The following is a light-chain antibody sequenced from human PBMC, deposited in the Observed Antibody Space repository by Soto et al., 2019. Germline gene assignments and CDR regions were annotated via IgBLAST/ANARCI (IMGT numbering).Light chain of an antibody. CDR3: QQRSNWPPGYT. Sequence: EIVLTQSPATLSLSPGERATLSCRASQSVSSYLAWYQQKPGQAPRLLIYDASSRAIGIPARFSGSGSGTDFTLTISSLEPEDFAVYYCQQRSNWPPGYTFGQGTKLEIK. V-gene: IGKV3-11*01. CDR1: QSVSSY. CDR2: DAS. J-gene: IGKJ2*01.